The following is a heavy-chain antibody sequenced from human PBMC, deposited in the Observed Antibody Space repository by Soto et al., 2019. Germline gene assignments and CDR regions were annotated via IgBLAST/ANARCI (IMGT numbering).Heavy chain of an antibody. J-gene: IGHJ5*02. CDR1: GFSLSRYG. CDR2: IWYHGTTK. Sequence: GGSLRLSCEVSGFSLSRYGMHWVRQAPGKGLEWVAVIWYHGTTKNYADSVKGRFTISRDISKNTVYLQMDSLEVEDTAVYYCARDEDTTSHLNWFDPWGQEVMVTVSS. CDR3: ARDEDTTSHLNWFDP. V-gene: IGHV3-33*01. D-gene: IGHD2-15*01.